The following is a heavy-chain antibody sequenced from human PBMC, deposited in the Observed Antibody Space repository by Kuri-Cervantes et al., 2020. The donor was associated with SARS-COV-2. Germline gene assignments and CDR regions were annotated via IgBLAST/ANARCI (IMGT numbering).Heavy chain of an antibody. J-gene: IGHJ5*02. CDR1: GYTLTSYG. Sequence: ASVKVSCKASGYTLTSYGISWVRQAPGQGLEWMGWISAYNGNTNYAQKLQGRVTMTTDTSTSTAYMELRSLRSDDTAVYYCARGHTSSSWDNWFDPWGQGTLVTVSS. D-gene: IGHD6-13*01. V-gene: IGHV1-18*01. CDR3: ARGHTSSSWDNWFDP. CDR2: ISAYNGNT.